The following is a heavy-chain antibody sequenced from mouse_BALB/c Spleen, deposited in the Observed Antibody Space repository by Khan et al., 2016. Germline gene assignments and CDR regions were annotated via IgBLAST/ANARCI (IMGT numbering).Heavy chain of an antibody. D-gene: IGHD2-1*01. J-gene: IGHJ4*01. CDR1: GYTFTDYA. V-gene: IGHV1S137*01. CDR2: ISTFYGDT. CDR3: AREGLNYDFAMVY. Sequence: QVQLKQSGAELVRPGVSVKTSCKGSGYTFTDYAIHWVKQSHAKSLEWIGVISTFYGDTTYNQKFEGKATLTVDKSSSAAYLELARLTSEDSAIYYCAREGLNYDFAMVYWGQGTSVTVSS.